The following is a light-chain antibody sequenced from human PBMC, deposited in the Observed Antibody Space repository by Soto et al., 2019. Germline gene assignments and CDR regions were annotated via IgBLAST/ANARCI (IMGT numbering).Light chain of an antibody. CDR3: QQSYRTPYT. CDR1: QGISSY. J-gene: IGKJ5*01. Sequence: DIQITHSPSSLSASVVDRVTITFRASQGISSYLIWYQQRQGNPPKLLIYAASYLLSGVPSRFSGSGSGTEFTLTISSLQPEDFATYYCQQSYRTPYTFGQGTRLEIK. CDR2: AAS. V-gene: IGKV1-39*01.